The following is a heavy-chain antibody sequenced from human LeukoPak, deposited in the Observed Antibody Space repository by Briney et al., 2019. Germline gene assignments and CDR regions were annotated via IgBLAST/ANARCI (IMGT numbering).Heavy chain of an antibody. CDR1: GFTFSSYG. CDR3: ARVNFDWSNWFDP. CDR2: ILSDGTNK. J-gene: IGHJ5*02. V-gene: IGHV3-30*02. Sequence: GGSLRLSCAASGFTFSSYGMHWVRQAPGKGLEWVAFILSDGTNKYYADSVKGRFTISRDNSKNTPYLQMNSLRAEDTAVYYCARVNFDWSNWFDPWGQGTLVTVSS. D-gene: IGHD3-9*01.